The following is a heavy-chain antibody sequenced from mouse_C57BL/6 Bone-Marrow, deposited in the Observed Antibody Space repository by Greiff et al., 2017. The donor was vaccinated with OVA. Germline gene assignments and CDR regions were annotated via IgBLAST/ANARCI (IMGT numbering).Heavy chain of an antibody. CDR3: ARGGMITTGYYYARDY. D-gene: IGHD2-4*01. Sequence: VKLQQPGAELVKPGASVKMSCKASGYTFTSYWITWVKQRPGQGLEWIGDIYPGSGSTNYNEKFKSKATLTVDTSSSTAYMQLSSLTSEDSAVYYCARGGMITTGYYYARDYWGQGTSATVSS. V-gene: IGHV1-55*01. J-gene: IGHJ4*01. CDR2: IYPGSGST. CDR1: GYTFTSYW.